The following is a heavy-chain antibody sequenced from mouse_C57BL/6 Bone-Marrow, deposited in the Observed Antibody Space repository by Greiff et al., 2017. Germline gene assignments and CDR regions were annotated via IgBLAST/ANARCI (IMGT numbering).Heavy chain of an antibody. V-gene: IGHV1-5*01. J-gene: IGHJ3*01. Sequence: VQLQQSGTVLARPGASVKMSCKTSGYTFTSYWMHWVKQRPGQGLEWIGAIYPGNSDTSYNQKFKGKAKLTAVTSASTAYRELSSLTNEDSAVYYCTRTVYYYGSSFAYWGQGTLVTVSA. CDR2: IYPGNSDT. CDR1: GYTFTSYW. CDR3: TRTVYYYGSSFAY. D-gene: IGHD1-1*01.